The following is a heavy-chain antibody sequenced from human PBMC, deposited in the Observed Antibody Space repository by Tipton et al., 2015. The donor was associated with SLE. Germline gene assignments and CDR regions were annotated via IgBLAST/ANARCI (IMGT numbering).Heavy chain of an antibody. CDR3: ARGCCSDGVCYGFGFFDY. V-gene: IGHV4-39*07. Sequence: TLSLTCTVSGGSISSSNYYWGWIRQPPGKGLEWIGSIYYSGSTYYNPSLKSRVTISVDTSKNQFSLKMRSVTAADTAVYFCARGCCSDGVCYGFGFFDYWGQGNLVTVSS. J-gene: IGHJ4*02. CDR2: IYYSGST. CDR1: GGSISSSNYY. D-gene: IGHD2-8*01.